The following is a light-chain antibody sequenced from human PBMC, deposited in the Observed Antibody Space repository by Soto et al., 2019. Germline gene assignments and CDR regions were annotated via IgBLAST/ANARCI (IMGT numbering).Light chain of an antibody. J-gene: IGLJ1*01. CDR3: SSYAGSNNFRV. V-gene: IGLV2-8*01. Sequence: QSALTQPPSASGSPGQSVTISCTGTSRDVGSYNYVSWYQQHPGKAPKLMIYEVSKRPSGVPDRFSGSKSGNTASLTVSGLQAEDEADYYCSSYAGSNNFRVFGTGTKLTVL. CDR2: EVS. CDR1: SRDVGSYNY.